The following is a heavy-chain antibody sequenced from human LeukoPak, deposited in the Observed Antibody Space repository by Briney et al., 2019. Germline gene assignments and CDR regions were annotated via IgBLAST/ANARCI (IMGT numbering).Heavy chain of an antibody. V-gene: IGHV1-18*01. CDR3: ARGRVVRYFDWFPIAPFDY. CDR2: ISAYNGNT. Sequence: ASVKVSCKASGYTFTSYGISWVRQAPGQGLEWMGWISAYNGNTNYAQKLQGRVTMTTDTSTSTAYLELRSLRSDDTAVYYCARGRVVRYFDWFPIAPFDYWGQGTLVTVS. CDR1: GYTFTSYG. J-gene: IGHJ4*02. D-gene: IGHD3-9*01.